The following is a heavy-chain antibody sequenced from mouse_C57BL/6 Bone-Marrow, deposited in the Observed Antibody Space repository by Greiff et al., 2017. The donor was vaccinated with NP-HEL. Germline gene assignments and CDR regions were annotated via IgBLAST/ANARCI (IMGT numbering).Heavy chain of an antibody. V-gene: IGHV14-1*01. CDR2: IDPEDGDT. Sequence: VQLKQSGAELVRPGASVKLSCTASGFNIKDYYMHWVKQRPEQGLEWIGRIDPEDGDTEYAPKFQGKATMTADTSSNTAYLQLSSLTSEDTAVYYCTTPYYYGSRGYAMDYWGQGTSVTVSS. J-gene: IGHJ4*01. CDR3: TTPYYYGSRGYAMDY. CDR1: GFNIKDYY. D-gene: IGHD1-1*01.